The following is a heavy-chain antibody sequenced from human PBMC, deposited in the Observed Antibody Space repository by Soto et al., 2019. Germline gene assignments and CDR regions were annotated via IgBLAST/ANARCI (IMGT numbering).Heavy chain of an antibody. D-gene: IGHD2-15*01. Sequence: SETLSLTCTVSGASISSSSYYWGWIRNPPGKGLEWVASIYYTWSTYYNPSLKSRVTISVDTSMNQFSLKLTSVTAADMSVYYCARPDETPTHRGWRWFDPWGRGTLVT. CDR2: IYYTWST. CDR1: GASISSSSYY. V-gene: IGHV4-39*01. CDR3: ARPDETPTHRGWRWFDP. J-gene: IGHJ5*02.